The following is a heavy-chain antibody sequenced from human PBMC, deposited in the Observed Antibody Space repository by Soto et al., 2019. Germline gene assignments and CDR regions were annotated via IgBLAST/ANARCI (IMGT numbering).Heavy chain of an antibody. CDR3: ARAGVAARRGGLGFDY. CDR2: ISAYNGNT. D-gene: IGHD6-6*01. CDR1: GYTFTSYG. V-gene: IGHV1-18*01. J-gene: IGHJ4*02. Sequence: ASVKVSCKASGYTFTSYGISWVRQAPGQGLEWMGWISAYNGNTNYAQKLQGRVTMTTDTSTSTAYMELRSLRSDDTAVYYCARAGVAARRGGLGFDYWGQGTLVTVSS.